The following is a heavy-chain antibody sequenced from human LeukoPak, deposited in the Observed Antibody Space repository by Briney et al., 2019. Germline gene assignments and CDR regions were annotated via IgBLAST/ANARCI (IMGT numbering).Heavy chain of an antibody. D-gene: IGHD3-22*01. J-gene: IGHJ4*02. CDR3: ARLNDGSGYAIDY. CDR2: IYYIGTT. CDR1: GGSFSGYY. V-gene: IGHV4-59*08. Sequence: SETLSLTCAVYGGSFSGYYWSWIRQPPGKGLEWIGYIYYIGTTNYNPSLKSRVTMSVDTSKNQFSLKLSSVTAADTAVYYCARLNDGSGYAIDYWGQGTLVTVSS.